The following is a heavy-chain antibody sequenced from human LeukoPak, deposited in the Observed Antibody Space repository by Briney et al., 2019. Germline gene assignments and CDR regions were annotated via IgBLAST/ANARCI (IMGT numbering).Heavy chain of an antibody. Sequence: PSETLSLTCTVSGGSISSYYWSWIRQPPGKGLEWIGYIYYSGSTNYNPSLKSRVTISVDTSKNQFSLKLSSVTAADTAVYYCARVRGKQLVRLDYWGQGTLDTVSS. CDR3: ARVRGKQLVRLDY. V-gene: IGHV4-59*01. D-gene: IGHD6-13*01. CDR2: IYYSGST. J-gene: IGHJ4*02. CDR1: GGSISSYY.